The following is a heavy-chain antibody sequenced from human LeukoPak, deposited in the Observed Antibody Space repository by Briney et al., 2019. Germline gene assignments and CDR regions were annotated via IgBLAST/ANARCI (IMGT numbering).Heavy chain of an antibody. D-gene: IGHD6-19*01. V-gene: IGHV1-2*02. Sequence: ASVKVSCKASGYTFTGYYMHWLRQAPGQGLEWMGWINPNSGGTNYAQKFQGRVTMTRDTSISTAYMELSRLRSDDTAVYYCARVSSSGHYYYFGYWGQGTLVTVSS. CDR3: ARVSSSGHYYYFGY. J-gene: IGHJ4*02. CDR1: GYTFTGYY. CDR2: INPNSGGT.